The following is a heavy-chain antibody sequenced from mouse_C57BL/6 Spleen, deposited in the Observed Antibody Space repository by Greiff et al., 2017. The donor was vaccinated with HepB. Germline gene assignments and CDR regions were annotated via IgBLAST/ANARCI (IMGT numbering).Heavy chain of an antibody. V-gene: IGHV14-4*01. CDR2: IDPENGDT. CDR3: TTYRDHY. CDR1: GFNIKDDY. Sequence: EVQLQQSGAELVRPGASVKLSCTASGFNIKDDYMHWVKQRPEQGLEWIGWIDPENGDTEYASKFQGKATITADTSSNTAYLQLSSLTSEDTAVYYCTTYRDHYWGQGTLVTVSA. J-gene: IGHJ3*01.